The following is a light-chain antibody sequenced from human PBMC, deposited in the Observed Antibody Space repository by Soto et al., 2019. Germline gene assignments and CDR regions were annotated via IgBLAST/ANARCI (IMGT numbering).Light chain of an antibody. CDR2: DVS. V-gene: IGLV2-11*01. CDR1: SSDFGGYNY. J-gene: IGLJ1*01. Sequence: QSALPQPRSVSGSPGQSVTISCTGTSSDFGGYNYVSWYQHHPGKPPKLMIYDVSERPSGVPDRFSGSKSGNTASLTISGLQAEDEADYYCCSYAGTFYVFGTGTKVTVL. CDR3: CSYAGTFYV.